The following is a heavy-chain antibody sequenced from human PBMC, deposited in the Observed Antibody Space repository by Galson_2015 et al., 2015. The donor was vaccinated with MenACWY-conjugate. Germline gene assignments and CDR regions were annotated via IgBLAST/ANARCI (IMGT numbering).Heavy chain of an antibody. CDR2: SDSGGST. CDR3: AKAPHVNIVATPPDY. Sequence: LRLSCAAFGFTFSSYAMSWVRQAPGKGLEWVSASDSGGSTYYADSVKGRFTISRDNSKNTLYLQMNSLRAEDTAVFYCAKAPHVNIVATPPDYWGQGTLVTVSS. J-gene: IGHJ4*02. D-gene: IGHD5-12*01. CDR1: GFTFSSYA. V-gene: IGHV3-23*01.